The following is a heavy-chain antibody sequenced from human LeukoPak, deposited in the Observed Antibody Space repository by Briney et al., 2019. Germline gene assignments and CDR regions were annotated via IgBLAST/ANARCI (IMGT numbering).Heavy chain of an antibody. V-gene: IGHV3-53*01. CDR3: ARGVEPLAANTLAY. J-gene: IGHJ4*02. Sequence: GGSLRLSCAASGFTVITNDMTWVRQAQGKGLEWVSVLYSDGNTKYADSVQGRFTISRDNSKNTLYLEMNSLSPDDTAVYYCARGVEPLAANTLAYWGQGALVTVSS. D-gene: IGHD1-14*01. CDR1: GFTVITND. CDR2: LYSDGNT.